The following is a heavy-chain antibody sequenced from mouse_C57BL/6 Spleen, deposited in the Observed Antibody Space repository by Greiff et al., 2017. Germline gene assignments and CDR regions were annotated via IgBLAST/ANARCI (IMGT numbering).Heavy chain of an antibody. D-gene: IGHD2-5*01. CDR3: ARDSNDAMDY. CDR1: GFTFSDYY. V-gene: IGHV5-16*01. J-gene: IGHJ4*01. Sequence: DVQLVESEGGLVQPGSSMKLSCTASGFTFSDYYMAWVRQVPEKGLEWVANIYYDGSSTYYLDSLKSRFIISRDNAKNILYLQMSSLKSEDTATYYCARDSNDAMDYWGQGTSVTVSS. CDR2: IYYDGSST.